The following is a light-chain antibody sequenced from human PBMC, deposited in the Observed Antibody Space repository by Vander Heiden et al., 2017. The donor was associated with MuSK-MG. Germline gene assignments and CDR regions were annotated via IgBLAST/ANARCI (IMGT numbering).Light chain of an antibody. CDR1: SGSVSTNLF. J-gene: IGLJ3*02. CDR2: RTN. Sequence: VVTQESSLSVSPGGPVTLPFGLSSGSVSTNLFPSCHQQTPGQTPRTLIYRTNNRSAGVPDRFSGSIIGNRAALTITGAQPDEEADYYCVVDLAGGIWVFGGGTKLTVL. CDR3: VVDLAGGIWV. V-gene: IGLV8-61*01.